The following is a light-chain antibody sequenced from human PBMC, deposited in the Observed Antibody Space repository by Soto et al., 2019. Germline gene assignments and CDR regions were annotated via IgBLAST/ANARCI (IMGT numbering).Light chain of an antibody. CDR2: AAA. Sequence: AIRMTQSPSSISASTGDRVTITSRASQGISSFLAWYQQKPGKAPKLLIYAAATLQRGAPSRFSASGSGTDFTLTISRLQSEDFATYFCQQYLSYPYTFGQGTKLEI. CDR3: QQYLSYPYT. V-gene: IGKV1-8*01. J-gene: IGKJ2*01. CDR1: QGISSF.